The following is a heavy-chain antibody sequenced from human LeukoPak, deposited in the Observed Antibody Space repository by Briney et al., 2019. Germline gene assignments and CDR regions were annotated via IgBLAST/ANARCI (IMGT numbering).Heavy chain of an antibody. J-gene: IGHJ5*02. CDR3: AREGGYYGSGSYNWFDP. Sequence: SVRVSCKASGYTFTNYGISWVRQAPGQSLEWMGRIIPIFGTANYAQKFQGRVTITTDESTSTAYMELSSLRSEDTAVYYCAREGGYYGSGSYNWFDPWGQGTLVTVSS. D-gene: IGHD3-10*01. CDR2: IIPIFGTA. CDR1: GYTFTNYG. V-gene: IGHV1-69*05.